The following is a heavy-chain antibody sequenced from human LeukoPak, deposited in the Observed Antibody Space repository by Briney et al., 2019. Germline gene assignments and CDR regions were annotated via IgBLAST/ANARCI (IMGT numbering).Heavy chain of an antibody. CDR2: INPNSGGT. D-gene: IGHD6-13*01. J-gene: IGHJ5*02. CDR1: GYTFTGYY. CDR3: ARDSRAAAGTSFDP. V-gene: IGHV1-2*02. Sequence: ASVKVSCKASGYTFTGYYRHWVRQAPGQGLEWMGWINPNSGGTNYAQKFQGRVTMTRDTSISTAYMELSRLRSDDTAVYYCARDSRAAAGTSFDPWGQGTLVTVSS.